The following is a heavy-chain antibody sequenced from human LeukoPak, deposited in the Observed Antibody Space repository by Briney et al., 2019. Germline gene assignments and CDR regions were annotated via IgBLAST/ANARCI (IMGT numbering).Heavy chain of an antibody. CDR1: GFPFSTYG. CDR2: IKYSSSPI. CDR3: ASAGSTTLSRWFDH. J-gene: IGHJ5*02. V-gene: IGHV3-48*02. D-gene: IGHD1-1*01. Sequence: PGGSLRLSCAASGFPFSTYGMTWVRQAPGKGLEWLSYIKYSSSPIFYAESVKGRFTISRDNAKNSLFLQMNSLRDEDTAVYYCASAGSTTLSRWFDHWGQGSLVTVSS.